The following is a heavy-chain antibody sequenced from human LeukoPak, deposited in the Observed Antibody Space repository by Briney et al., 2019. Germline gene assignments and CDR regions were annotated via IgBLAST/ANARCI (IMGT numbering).Heavy chain of an antibody. V-gene: IGHV3-23*01. D-gene: IGHD1-14*01. CDR3: AKDKGAVTGTFDY. J-gene: IGHJ4*02. CDR1: GFTFSTYA. CDR2: LTGGGGGT. Sequence: PGGSLRLSCAASGFTFSTYAMSWARQAPGKGLEWVSGLTGGGGGTSYADSVKGRFTISRDNSKNTLYLQMNSLRAEDTAVYYCAKDKGAVTGTFDYWGQGTLVTVSS.